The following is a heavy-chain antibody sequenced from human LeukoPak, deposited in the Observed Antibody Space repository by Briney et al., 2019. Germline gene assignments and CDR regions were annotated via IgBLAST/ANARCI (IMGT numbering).Heavy chain of an antibody. CDR2: ISTGGNTT. D-gene: IGHD2-8*01. V-gene: IGHV3-74*01. Sequence: PGGSLRLSCAASGFTFSSYAMSWVRQAPGKGLVWVSRISTGGNTTTYADSVKGRFTIARDNAKNTLYLQMNSLRAEDTAVYYCAREYATSSGRAFDLWGQGTVVTVSS. CDR1: GFTFSSYA. CDR3: AREYATSSGRAFDL. J-gene: IGHJ3*01.